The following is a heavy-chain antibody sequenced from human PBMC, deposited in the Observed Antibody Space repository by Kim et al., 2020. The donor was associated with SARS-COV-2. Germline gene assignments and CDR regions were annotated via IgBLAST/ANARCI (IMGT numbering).Heavy chain of an antibody. V-gene: IGHV4-39*07. CDR2: IYYSGST. D-gene: IGHD3-10*01. Sequence: SETLSLTCTVSGGSISSSSYYWGWIRQPPGKGLEWIGSIYYSGSTYYNPSLKSRVTISVDTSKNQFSLKLSSVTAADTAVYYCARAGGYGSGSYYKGAFDIWGQGTMVTVSS. CDR3: ARAGGYGSGSYYKGAFDI. J-gene: IGHJ3*02. CDR1: GGSISSSSYY.